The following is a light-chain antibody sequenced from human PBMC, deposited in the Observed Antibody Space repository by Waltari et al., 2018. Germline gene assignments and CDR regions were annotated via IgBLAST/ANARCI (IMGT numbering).Light chain of an antibody. Sequence: EIVMTQSPATLSVSPGERATLSCRASQHIYSNLAWYQQKPGQPPRLLIYDASTRATGIPARFTGSGSGTEFTLTISSLQSEDSAVYSCQQYNRWPPITFGQGTRLEIK. CDR1: QHIYSN. V-gene: IGKV3D-15*01. CDR3: QQYNRWPPIT. CDR2: DAS. J-gene: IGKJ5*01.